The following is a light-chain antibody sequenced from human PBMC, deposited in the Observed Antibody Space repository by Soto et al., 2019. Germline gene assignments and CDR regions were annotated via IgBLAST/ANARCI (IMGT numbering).Light chain of an antibody. CDR3: QQYNSYWT. V-gene: IGKV1-5*01. CDR2: DAS. J-gene: IGKJ1*01. Sequence: DIQMTQSASTLSASVGDRVTITCRASQSISSWLAWYQQKPGKAPKLLIYDASSLESGVPSRFSGSGSGTEFSLTSSSLQPDDFATYYCQQYNSYWTFGQGTKVDIK. CDR1: QSISSW.